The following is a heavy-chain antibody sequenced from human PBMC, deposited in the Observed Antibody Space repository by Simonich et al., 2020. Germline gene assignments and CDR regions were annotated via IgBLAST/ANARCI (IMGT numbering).Heavy chain of an antibody. CDR3: AHKVGYFDL. CDR2: IYWNDDK. V-gene: IGHV2-5*01. Sequence: QITLKESGPTLVKPTQTLTLTCTFSGFSLSTSGGGVGWIRQPPGKALEWLALIYWNDDKRYSPPLKSRLTITKDTSKNQVVLTMTNMYPVDTATYYCAHKVGYFDLWGRGTLVTVSS. CDR1: GFSLSTSGGG. J-gene: IGHJ2*01.